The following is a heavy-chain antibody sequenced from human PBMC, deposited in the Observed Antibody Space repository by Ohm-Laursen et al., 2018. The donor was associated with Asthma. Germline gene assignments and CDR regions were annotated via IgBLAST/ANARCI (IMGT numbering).Heavy chain of an antibody. CDR3: ARDRGSLGLDY. J-gene: IGHJ4*02. V-gene: IGHV4-34*01. Sequence: SDTLSLTCAVYGGSFSGYYWSWIRQPPGKGLEWIGEINHSGSTNYNPSLKSRVTISVDTSKNQFSLKLSSVTAADTAVYYCARDRGSLGLDYWGQGTLVTVSS. CDR2: INHSGST. CDR1: GGSFSGYY.